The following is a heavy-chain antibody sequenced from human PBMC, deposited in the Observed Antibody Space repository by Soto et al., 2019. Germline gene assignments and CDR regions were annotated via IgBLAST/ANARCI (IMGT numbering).Heavy chain of an antibody. J-gene: IGHJ6*03. V-gene: IGHV1-8*01. Sequence: ASVKVSCKASGYTFTSYDINWVRQATGQGLEWMGWMNPNSGNTGYAQKFQGRVTMTRNTSISTAYMELSSLRSEDTAVYYCATNSDLIDYYYMDVWGKGTTVTVSS. CDR2: MNPNSGNT. CDR3: ATNSDLIDYYYMDV. D-gene: IGHD2-8*01. CDR1: GYTFTSYD.